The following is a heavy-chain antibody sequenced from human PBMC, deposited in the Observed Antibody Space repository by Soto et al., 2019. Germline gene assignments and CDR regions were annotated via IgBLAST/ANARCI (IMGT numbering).Heavy chain of an antibody. J-gene: IGHJ1*01. CDR3: ARGRDYGDFFNAEYFQH. CDR1: GYTFTSYD. V-gene: IGHV1-8*01. Sequence: ASVKVSCKASGYTFTSYDINWVRQATGQGLEWMGWMNPNSGNTGYAQKFQGRVTMTRNTSISTVYMELSSLRSEDTAVYYCARGRDYGDFFNAEYFQHWGQGTLVTVSS. D-gene: IGHD4-17*01. CDR2: MNPNSGNT.